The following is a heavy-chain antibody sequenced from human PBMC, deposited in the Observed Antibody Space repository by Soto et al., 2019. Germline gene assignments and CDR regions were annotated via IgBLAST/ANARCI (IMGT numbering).Heavy chain of an antibody. Sequence: QVQLVESGGGVVQPGRSLRLSCAASGFTFSSYGMHWVRQAPGKGLEWVAVISYDGSNKYYADSVKGRFTISRDNSKNRLYLQMNSLRAEDTAVYYCAKEGSSSWPYDYWGQGTLVTVSS. J-gene: IGHJ4*02. CDR3: AKEGSSSWPYDY. V-gene: IGHV3-30*18. CDR1: GFTFSSYG. CDR2: ISYDGSNK. D-gene: IGHD6-13*01.